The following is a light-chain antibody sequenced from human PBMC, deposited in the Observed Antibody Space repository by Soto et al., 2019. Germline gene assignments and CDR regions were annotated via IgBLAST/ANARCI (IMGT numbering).Light chain of an antibody. Sequence: EIVLTQSPGTLSLSPGERATLSYRASQSVSSSYLAWYQQKPGQAPRLLIYGASSRATGIPDRFSGSGSGTDFTLTIRRLEPEDCAVYYCQQYDSSPLTFGGGTKVESK. V-gene: IGKV3-20*01. CDR2: GAS. CDR1: QSVSSSY. CDR3: QQYDSSPLT. J-gene: IGKJ4*01.